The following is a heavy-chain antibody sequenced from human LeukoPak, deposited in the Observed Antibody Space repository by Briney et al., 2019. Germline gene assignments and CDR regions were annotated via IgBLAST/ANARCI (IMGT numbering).Heavy chain of an antibody. J-gene: IGHJ6*02. D-gene: IGHD3-10*01. CDR2: IHYSGSS. V-gene: IGHV4-59*08. CDR1: GGSIHNNY. CDR3: ARASSGSLRVRYYYGMDV. Sequence: SETLSLTCTVSGGSIHNNYWGWIRQSPGKGLEWIGYIHYSGSSDYNPSLRSRVTISLGTSRNQISLKLIFVTAADTAVYYCARASSGSLRVRYYYGMDVWGQGTTVTVSS.